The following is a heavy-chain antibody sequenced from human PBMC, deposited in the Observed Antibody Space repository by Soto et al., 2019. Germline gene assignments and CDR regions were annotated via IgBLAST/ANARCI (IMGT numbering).Heavy chain of an antibody. Sequence: SETRCLTCTVSGGSVIRRSFSGSWIRQPPGKGLEWIGYVYYSGSTSYNPSLKSRVTISRDTSKNQFSLDLNSVTPADTAVYYCARVKRSTSRFDPWGQGTRVT. J-gene: IGHJ5*02. CDR2: VYYSGST. V-gene: IGHV4-61*01. D-gene: IGHD1-26*01. CDR3: ARVKRSTSRFDP. CDR1: GGSVIRRSFS.